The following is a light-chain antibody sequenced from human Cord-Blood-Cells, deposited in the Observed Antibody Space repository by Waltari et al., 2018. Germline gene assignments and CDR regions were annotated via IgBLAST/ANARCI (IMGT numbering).Light chain of an antibody. V-gene: IGLV2-14*01. Sequence: QSALTQPASVSGSPGQSITISCTGTSSDVGGYNYVSWYQQHPGKAPKLMIYDVSNRTSGVSNRFSGSKSGNTASLTISGLQAEDEADYYCSSYSSSSTRVVGGGTKLTVL. J-gene: IGLJ3*02. CDR2: DVS. CDR3: SSYSSSSTRV. CDR1: SSDVGGYNY.